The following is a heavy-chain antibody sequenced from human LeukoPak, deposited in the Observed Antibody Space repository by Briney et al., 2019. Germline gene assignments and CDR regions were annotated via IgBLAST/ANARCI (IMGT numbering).Heavy chain of an antibody. CDR2: ISSSGSTR. Sequence: GGSLRLSCAASGFTFSSYEMNWVRQAPGKGLEWVSYISSSGSTRYYADSVKGRFTISRDNAKNSLYLQMSSLRAEDTAVYYCARESRMVRGVLPDCWGQGTLVTVSS. CDR1: GFTFSSYE. CDR3: ARESRMVRGVLPDC. J-gene: IGHJ4*02. V-gene: IGHV3-48*03. D-gene: IGHD3-10*01.